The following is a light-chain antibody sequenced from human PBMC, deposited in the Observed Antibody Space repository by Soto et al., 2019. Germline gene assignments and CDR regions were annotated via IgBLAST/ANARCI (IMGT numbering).Light chain of an antibody. V-gene: IGKV3-15*01. J-gene: IGKJ4*01. CDR2: GES. Sequence: EIVMPQSPPPLSVAPGEIATLSCRASQSVSSNLAWYQHKPGQAPSRLIYGESTRATGIPARFSGSGSGTECSLTISSLQSEDFAVYYYEEYNNLPLTVGGGTKVEIK. CDR1: QSVSSN. CDR3: EEYNNLPLT.